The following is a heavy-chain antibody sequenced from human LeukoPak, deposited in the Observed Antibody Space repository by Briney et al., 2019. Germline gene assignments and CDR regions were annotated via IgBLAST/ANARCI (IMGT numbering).Heavy chain of an antibody. CDR1: GFTFSSYE. J-gene: IGHJ5*02. Sequence: GGSLRLSCAASGFTFSSYEMNWVRQAPGKGLEWGSYISSSGSTIYYADSVKGRFTISRDNAKNSLYLQMNSLRAEDTAVYYCARARLRRFGESYPAWGQGTLVTASS. CDR2: ISSSGSTI. V-gene: IGHV3-48*03. CDR3: ARARLRRFGESYPA. D-gene: IGHD3-10*01.